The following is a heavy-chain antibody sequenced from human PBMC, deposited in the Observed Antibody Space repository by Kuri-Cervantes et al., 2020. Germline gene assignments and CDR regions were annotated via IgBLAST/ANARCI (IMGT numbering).Heavy chain of an antibody. CDR1: GGSISSGSYY. J-gene: IGHJ4*02. Sequence: SETLSLTCTVSGGSISSGSYYWSWIRQPAGKGLEWIGRIYTSGSTNYNPSLKSRVTISVDTSKNQFSLKLSSVTAADTAVYYCARYGEPTGFDYWGQGTLVTGSS. CDR3: ARYGEPTGFDY. D-gene: IGHD4/OR15-4a*01. CDR2: IYTSGST. V-gene: IGHV4-61*02.